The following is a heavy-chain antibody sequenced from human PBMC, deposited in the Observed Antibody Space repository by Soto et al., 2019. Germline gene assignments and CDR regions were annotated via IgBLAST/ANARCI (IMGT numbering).Heavy chain of an antibody. CDR3: ARLGLNSGYGGYFDN. Sequence: EVQLVESGGGLVQPGGSLRLSCAASGFTFSSYWMLWVRQAPEKGLVWVSRINTDGSSIGYADSVKGRFTISRDNAKNTVYLQMNSLRAEDTATYYCARLGLNSGYGGYFDNWGQGTLVTVSS. D-gene: IGHD5-12*01. CDR1: GFTFSSYW. V-gene: IGHV3-74*01. CDR2: INTDGSSI. J-gene: IGHJ4*02.